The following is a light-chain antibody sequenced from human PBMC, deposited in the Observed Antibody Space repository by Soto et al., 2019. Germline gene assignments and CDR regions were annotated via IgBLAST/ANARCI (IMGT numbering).Light chain of an antibody. Sequence: EIVLRQSPATLSMSPGERATLSCRASQNIDNFLVWYQQKPGQAPRLLMYDASNRATGIPARFSGSGSGTDFTLTISSLEPEDFAVYYCQQRSDWPLTFGGGTKVDIK. J-gene: IGKJ4*01. V-gene: IGKV3-11*01. CDR2: DAS. CDR1: QNIDNF. CDR3: QQRSDWPLT.